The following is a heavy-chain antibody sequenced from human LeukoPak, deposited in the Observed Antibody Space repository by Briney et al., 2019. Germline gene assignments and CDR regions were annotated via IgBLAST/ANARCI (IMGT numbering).Heavy chain of an antibody. CDR1: GFSFSNEY. D-gene: IGHD6-19*01. CDR3: GRSRGAGPGAHFDV. J-gene: IGHJ4*02. Sequence: GGSLRLSCAASGFSFSNEYMSWIRQAPGQGLEWISYISASGSYTNYADSVKGRFTISRDNAKNSLYLQMNSLRAEDTAVYYCGRSRGAGPGAHFDVWGQGTLVTVSS. CDR2: ISASGSYT. V-gene: IGHV3-11*03.